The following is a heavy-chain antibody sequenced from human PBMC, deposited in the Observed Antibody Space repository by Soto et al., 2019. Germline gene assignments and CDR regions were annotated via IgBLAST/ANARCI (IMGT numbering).Heavy chain of an antibody. CDR2: MNPGSGDT. CDR1: GYSFTNND. J-gene: IGHJ5*02. V-gene: IGHV1-8*01. Sequence: SMKVSCKASGYSFTNNDVSWVRQATGQGLEWMGWMNPGSGDTGYAQKFQGRVTMTRDISIATAYMELSSPRSDDTAIYYCSRMATFGSLNWFDPWGQGPLVTVSS. D-gene: IGHD3-16*01. CDR3: SRMATFGSLNWFDP.